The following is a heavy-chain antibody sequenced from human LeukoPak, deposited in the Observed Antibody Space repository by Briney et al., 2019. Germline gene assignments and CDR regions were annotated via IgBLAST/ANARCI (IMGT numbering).Heavy chain of an antibody. J-gene: IGHJ6*02. CDR3: AGTVTTAGYGLDV. D-gene: IGHD4-17*01. CDR1: GFFFRTYA. CDR2: ISYDGSNK. V-gene: IGHV3-30*04. Sequence: SGGSLRLSCATSGFFFRTYAMHWVRQAPGKGLEWVALISYDGSNKYYADSVKGRFTISRDNSKNTLYLQMSSLRAEDTGVYFCAGTVTTAGYGLDVWGQGTTVTVSS.